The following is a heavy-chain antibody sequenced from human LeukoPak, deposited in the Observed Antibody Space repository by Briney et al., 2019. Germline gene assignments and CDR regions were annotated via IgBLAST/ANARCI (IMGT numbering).Heavy chain of an antibody. CDR2: IIPMFGTA. J-gene: IGHJ5*02. V-gene: IGHV1-69*05. CDR1: GGTFSNYA. D-gene: IGHD6-25*01. Sequence: SVKVSCKASGGTFSNYAISWVRQAPGQGPEWLGGIIPMFGTAKYAQKFQGRVTITTDESTTTAYMELISLRSEDTAAYYCVRRQALRGRHRAFDPWGQGTLVTVTS. CDR3: VRRQALRGRHRAFDP.